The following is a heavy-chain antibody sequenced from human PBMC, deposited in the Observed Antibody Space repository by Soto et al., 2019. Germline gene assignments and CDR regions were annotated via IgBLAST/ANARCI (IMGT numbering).Heavy chain of an antibody. D-gene: IGHD6-19*01. CDR3: AKDGSSGWYGNWFDP. CDR2: ISWNSGSI. CDR1: GFTFDDYA. V-gene: IGHV3-9*01. J-gene: IGHJ5*02. Sequence: EVQLVESGGGLVQPGRSLRLSCAASGFTFDDYAMHWVRQAPGKGLEWVSGISWNSGSIGYADSVKGRFTISRDNAKNSLYLQMNSLRAEDTALYYCAKDGSSGWYGNWFDPWGQGTLVTVSS.